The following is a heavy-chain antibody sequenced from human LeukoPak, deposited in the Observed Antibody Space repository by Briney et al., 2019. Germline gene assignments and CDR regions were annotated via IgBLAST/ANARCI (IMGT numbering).Heavy chain of an antibody. CDR2: IWYDGSNR. CDR1: GFTFSSYG. V-gene: IGHV3-33*01. CDR3: ARDRGRYSYGTGDWFDP. J-gene: IGHJ5*02. D-gene: IGHD5-18*01. Sequence: PGRSLRLSCAASGFTFSSYGMHWVRQAPGKGLEWVAVIWYDGSNRYYADSVKGRFTISRDNSKNTLYLQMNSLRAEDTAVYYCARDRGRYSYGTGDWFDPWGQGTLVTVSS.